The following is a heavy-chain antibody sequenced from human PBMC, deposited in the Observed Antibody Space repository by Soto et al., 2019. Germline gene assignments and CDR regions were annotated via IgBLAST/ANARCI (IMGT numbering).Heavy chain of an antibody. J-gene: IGHJ6*02. V-gene: IGHV1-69*01. CDR1: GGTFNNYA. D-gene: IGHD3-10*01. Sequence: QVLLVQSWPEVKKPESSLKVSCKASGGTFNNYAINWVRQAPGKGREWMGGIIRTFGTGKNEQKFQGRVTITKDQSTTKAYMELNSLRSEDTSIFYCASFDGTLVRGGRSSPYEMDVWGQGTTVILSS. CDR2: IIRTFGTG. CDR3: ASFDGTLVRGGRSSPYEMDV.